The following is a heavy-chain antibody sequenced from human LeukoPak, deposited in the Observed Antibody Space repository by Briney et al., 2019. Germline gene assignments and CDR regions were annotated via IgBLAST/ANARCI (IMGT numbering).Heavy chain of an antibody. V-gene: IGHV3-53*04. CDR3: ARERLNYYDSSGYQPT. D-gene: IGHD3-22*01. CDR1: GFTVSSNY. CDR2: IYSGGST. J-gene: IGHJ5*02. Sequence: PGGSLRLSCAASGFTVSSNYMSWVRQAPGKGLEWVSVIYSGGSTYYADSVKGRFTISRHNSKNTLYLQMNSLRAEDTAVYYCARERLNYYDSSGYQPTWGQGTLVTVSS.